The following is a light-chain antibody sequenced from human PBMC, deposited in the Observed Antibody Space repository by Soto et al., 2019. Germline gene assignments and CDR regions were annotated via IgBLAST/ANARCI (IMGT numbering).Light chain of an antibody. V-gene: IGKV1-12*01. Sequence: DIQMTQSPSSVSASVGDTVTITCRASQGLKFLAWYQQKPGKAPRLPIYEATNLQSGVPPRFSGSGSGTDFTLTISSLQPEDFATYFCQQANSFPITFGQGTRLEIK. CDR2: EAT. CDR3: QQANSFPIT. CDR1: QGLKF. J-gene: IGKJ5*01.